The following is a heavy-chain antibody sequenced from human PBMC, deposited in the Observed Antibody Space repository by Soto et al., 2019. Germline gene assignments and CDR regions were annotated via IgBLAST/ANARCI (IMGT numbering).Heavy chain of an antibody. CDR2: IIPILGIA. D-gene: IGHD5-18*01. V-gene: IGHV1-69*02. Sequence: GASVKVSCKASGGTFSSYTISWVRQAPGQGLEWMGRIIPILGIANYAQKFQGRVTITADKSTSTAYMELSSLRSEDTAVYYCAGVATTAHHVSRGYIAMVTGAGSYGTDVWGQGTTVTLSS. CDR1: GGTFSSYT. CDR3: AGVATTAHHVSRGYIAMVTGAGSYGTDV. J-gene: IGHJ6*02.